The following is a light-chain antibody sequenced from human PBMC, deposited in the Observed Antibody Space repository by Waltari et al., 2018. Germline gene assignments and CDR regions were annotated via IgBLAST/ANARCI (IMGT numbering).Light chain of an antibody. Sequence: DIVMTQSPLPLPVSPGEPASISCRSSQSLLHSSGYTFLDWYVQKPGQAPQLLIYLVSDRASGVPDRFSGSGSGTDFTLKISRVEAEDVGLYYCMQARQTPWTFGQGTKVEIK. J-gene: IGKJ1*01. CDR2: LVS. V-gene: IGKV2-28*01. CDR3: MQARQTPWT. CDR1: QSLLHSSGYTF.